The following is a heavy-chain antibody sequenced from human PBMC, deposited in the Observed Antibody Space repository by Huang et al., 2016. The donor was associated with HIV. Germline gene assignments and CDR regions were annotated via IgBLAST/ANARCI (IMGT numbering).Heavy chain of an antibody. CDR2: IYNSGDT. V-gene: IGHV4-39*01. Sequence: HLQESGPGLVKPSETLSLTCRVSGGSIKSTNFYWGWIRQPPGKGLEWIGSIYNSGDTSYNPSLKSRVTISVDTSKKQFSLKLNFVTAADTAIYYCVRQTFYYDSGGYPPDYWGQGTLVIVSS. J-gene: IGHJ4*02. CDR3: VRQTFYYDSGGYPPDY. D-gene: IGHD3-22*01. CDR1: GGSIKSTNFY.